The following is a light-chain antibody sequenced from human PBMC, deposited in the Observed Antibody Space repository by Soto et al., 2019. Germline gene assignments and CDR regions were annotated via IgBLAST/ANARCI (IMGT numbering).Light chain of an antibody. CDR3: QQFDDSVT. J-gene: IGKJ5*01. V-gene: IGKV3-20*01. CDR2: GAS. CDR1: HSVSRTY. Sequence: EIVLTQSPGTLSLSPGERATLSCRASHSVSRTYLAWHQQKPGQAPRLLMYGASDRATGTPGRFSGSGSGTDFTLTISGLEPEDSAVYYCQQFDDSVTFGQGTRLDIK.